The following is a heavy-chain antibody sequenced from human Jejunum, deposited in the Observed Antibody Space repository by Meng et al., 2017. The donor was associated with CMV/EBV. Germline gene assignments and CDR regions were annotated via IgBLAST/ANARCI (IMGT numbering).Heavy chain of an antibody. J-gene: IGHJ4*02. CDR3: ARDMHREVVIQDY. CDR1: GGSISDYY. Sequence: QVQLQESGPGLVKPSETLSLTCTVSGGSISDYYWSWIRQPAGKGLEWIGRIYSNEATNYNPSLKSRVTMSVDTSKNQFSLKLSSVTAADTAVYFCARDMHREVVIQDYWGQGTLVTVSS. V-gene: IGHV4-4*07. CDR2: IYSNEAT. D-gene: IGHD3-10*01.